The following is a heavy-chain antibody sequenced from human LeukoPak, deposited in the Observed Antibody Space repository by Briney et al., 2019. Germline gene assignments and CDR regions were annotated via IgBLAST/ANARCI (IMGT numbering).Heavy chain of an antibody. Sequence: SETLSLTRAVYGGSFSGYYWSWIRQPPGKGLEWIGEINHSGSTNYNPSLKSRVTISVDTSKNQFSLKLSSVTAADTAVYYCARRTHLLWFGEPFDYWGQGTLVTVSS. D-gene: IGHD3-10*01. CDR3: ARRTHLLWFGEPFDY. V-gene: IGHV4-34*01. J-gene: IGHJ4*02. CDR2: INHSGST. CDR1: GGSFSGYY.